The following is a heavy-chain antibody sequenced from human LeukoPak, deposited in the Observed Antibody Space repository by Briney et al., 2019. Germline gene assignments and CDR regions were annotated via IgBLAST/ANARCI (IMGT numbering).Heavy chain of an antibody. CDR2: IYYSGST. J-gene: IGHJ4*02. V-gene: IGHV4-4*02. D-gene: IGHD2-15*01. CDR1: GGSINSSNW. CDR3: AGCSGASCYYITSPLYFDY. Sequence: SETLSLTCAVSGGSINSSNWWSWVRQPPGKGLEWIGTIYYSGSTYYNPSLKSRVTVSVDTSKNQLSLKLSSVTAADTAVYYCAGCSGASCYYITSPLYFDYWGQGTLVTVSS.